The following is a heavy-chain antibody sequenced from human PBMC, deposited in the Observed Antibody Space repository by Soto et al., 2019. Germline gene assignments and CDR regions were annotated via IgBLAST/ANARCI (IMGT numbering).Heavy chain of an antibody. V-gene: IGHV1-18*01. CDR2: ISAYNGNT. D-gene: IGHD6-13*01. Sequence: GASVNVSCKPSGYTFTSYCISWVRQAPGQGLEWMGWISAYNGNTNYAQKLQGRVTMTTDTSTSTAYMELRSLRSDDTAVYYCARVVAAADGDYWGQGTLVTVSS. J-gene: IGHJ4*02. CDR1: GYTFTSYC. CDR3: ARVVAAADGDY.